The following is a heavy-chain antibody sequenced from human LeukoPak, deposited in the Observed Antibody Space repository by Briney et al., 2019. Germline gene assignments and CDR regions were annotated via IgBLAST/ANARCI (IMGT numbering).Heavy chain of an antibody. Sequence: GGSLRLSCAASGFTFSSCGMHWVRQAPGKGLEWMAVIWYDGSNKVYADSVKGRFTISRDNSKNTLYLQMNSLGAEDTAVYYCARDRGTTSVDYWGQGTLVTVSS. CDR2: IWYDGSNK. J-gene: IGHJ4*02. D-gene: IGHD2-2*01. CDR1: GFTFSSCG. CDR3: ARDRGTTSVDY. V-gene: IGHV3-33*01.